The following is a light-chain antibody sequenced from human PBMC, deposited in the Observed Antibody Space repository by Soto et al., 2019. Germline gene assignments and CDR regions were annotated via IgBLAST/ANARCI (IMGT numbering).Light chain of an antibody. CDR2: EVS. Sequence: QSVLTQPASVSGSPGQSITISCTGTSSDVGVYNSVSWYQQHPGKAPKLMIYEVSNRPSGVSNRFSGSKSGNTASLTISGLQAEDEADYYCSSYTSSRVLFGGGTKLTVL. CDR3: SSYTSSRVL. V-gene: IGLV2-14*01. CDR1: SSDVGVYNS. J-gene: IGLJ2*01.